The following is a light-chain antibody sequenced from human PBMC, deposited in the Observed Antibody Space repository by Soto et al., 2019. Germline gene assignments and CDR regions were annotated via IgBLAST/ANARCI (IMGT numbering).Light chain of an antibody. CDR3: EQYGSSLFT. CDR1: QSVSSKY. J-gene: IGKJ3*01. Sequence: EIVLTQSPGTLSLSPGERATPSCRASQSVSSKYLAWYQQKPGQAPRVLIYGTSIRASGVPERFSGGGSGTDFTLTITRLEPEDFAVYYCEQYGSSLFTFGPGTKVDIK. CDR2: GTS. V-gene: IGKV3-20*01.